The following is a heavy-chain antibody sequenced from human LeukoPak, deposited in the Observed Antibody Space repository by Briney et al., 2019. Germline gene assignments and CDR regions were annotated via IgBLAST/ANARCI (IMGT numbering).Heavy chain of an antibody. CDR1: GFTFSSYE. CDR2: VSPDGSTI. CDR3: ARDRYALQY. J-gene: IGHJ1*01. D-gene: IGHD5-12*01. V-gene: IGHV3-48*03. Sequence: GGSLRLSCAASGFTFSSYEMKWVRQAPGKGLEWISYVSPDGSTIYYADSVKGRFTISRDNAKNSLYLQMNSLRDEDTAVYYCARDRYALQYWGQGTLVTVSS.